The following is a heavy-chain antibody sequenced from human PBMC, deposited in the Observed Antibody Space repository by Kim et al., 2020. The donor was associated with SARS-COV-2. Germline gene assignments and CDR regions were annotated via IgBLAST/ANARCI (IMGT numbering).Heavy chain of an antibody. Sequence: YAQKFQGRVTMTEDTSTDTAYMELSSLRSEDTAVYYCATFIVGATSCLGYWGQGTLVTVSS. J-gene: IGHJ4*02. CDR3: ATFIVGATSCLGY. V-gene: IGHV1-24*01. D-gene: IGHD1-26*01.